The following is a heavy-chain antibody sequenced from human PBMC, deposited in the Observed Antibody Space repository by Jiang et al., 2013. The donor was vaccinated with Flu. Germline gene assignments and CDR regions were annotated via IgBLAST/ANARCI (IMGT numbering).Heavy chain of an antibody. V-gene: IGHV4-34*01. CDR3: ARREVTAPGYFQH. CDR1: GGSFSGYY. Sequence: LLKPSETLSLTCAVYGGSFSGYYWSWIRQPPGKGLEWIGEINHSGSTNYNPSLKSRVTISVDTSKNQFSLKLSSVTAADTAVYYCARREVTAPGYFQHWGQGTLVTVSS. J-gene: IGHJ1*01. D-gene: IGHD2-21*02. CDR2: INHSGST.